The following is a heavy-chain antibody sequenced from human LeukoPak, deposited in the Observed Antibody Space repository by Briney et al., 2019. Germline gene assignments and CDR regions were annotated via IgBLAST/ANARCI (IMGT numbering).Heavy chain of an antibody. D-gene: IGHD3-10*01. CDR1: GFTVSSNY. CDR2: IYSGGST. V-gene: IGHV3-53*01. Sequence: GGSLRLSCAASGFTVSSNYMSWVRQAPGKGLEWVSVIYSGGSTYYADSVKGRFTISRDNSKNTLYLQMNSLRAEDTAVYYCARAFGRGLWFGEQPTWFDPWGQGTLVTVSS. J-gene: IGHJ5*02. CDR3: ARAFGRGLWFGEQPTWFDP.